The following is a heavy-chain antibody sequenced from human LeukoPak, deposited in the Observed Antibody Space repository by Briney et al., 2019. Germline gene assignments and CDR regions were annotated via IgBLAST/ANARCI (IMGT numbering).Heavy chain of an antibody. Sequence: GGSLRLSCAASGFTVSSNYMSWVRQAPGQGLEWVSVIYSGGSTYYADSVKGRFTISRDNSKNTLYLQMNSLKTEDTAVYYCTRVGLLWFGELAFDPWGQGTLVSVSS. CDR3: TRVGLLWFGELAFDP. CDR1: GFTVSSNY. D-gene: IGHD3-10*01. J-gene: IGHJ5*02. CDR2: IYSGGST. V-gene: IGHV3-53*01.